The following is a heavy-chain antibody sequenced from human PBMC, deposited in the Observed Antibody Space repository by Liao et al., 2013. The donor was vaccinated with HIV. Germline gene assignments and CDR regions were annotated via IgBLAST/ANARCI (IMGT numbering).Heavy chain of an antibody. CDR3: ARVTYYDFWSGKNPTRSFDY. D-gene: IGHD3-3*01. Sequence: QLQLQESGPGLVKPSETLSLTCTVSGGSISSSSYYWGWIRQPPGKGLEWIGSLYFSGSTYYNPSLKSRVSISVDTSKNQFSLKLSSVTAADTAVYYCARVTYYDFWSGKNPTRSFDYWGQGTLVTVSS. J-gene: IGHJ4*02. V-gene: IGHV4-39*07. CDR1: GGSISSSSYY. CDR2: LYFSGST.